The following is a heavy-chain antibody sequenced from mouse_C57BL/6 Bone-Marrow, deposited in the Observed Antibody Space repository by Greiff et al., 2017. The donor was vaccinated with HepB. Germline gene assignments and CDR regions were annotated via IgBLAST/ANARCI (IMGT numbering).Heavy chain of an antibody. D-gene: IGHD1-1*01. J-gene: IGHJ2*01. CDR3: ASSSFYYCGSSYPFDY. CDR1: GYAFSSYW. Sequence: VQLQQSGAELVKPGASVKISCKASGYAFSSYWMNWVKQRPGKGLEWIGQIYPGDGDTNYNGKFKGKATLTADKSSSTAYMQLSSLTSEDSAVYFCASSSFYYCGSSYPFDYWGQGTTLTVSS. V-gene: IGHV1-80*01. CDR2: IYPGDGDT.